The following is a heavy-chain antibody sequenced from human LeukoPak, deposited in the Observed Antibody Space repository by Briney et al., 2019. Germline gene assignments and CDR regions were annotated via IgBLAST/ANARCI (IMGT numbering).Heavy chain of an antibody. CDR3: ARDYYDSSGYESFDY. CDR2: INPNSGDT. V-gene: IGHV1-2*02. CDR1: GYTFTAYY. J-gene: IGHJ4*02. D-gene: IGHD3-22*01. Sequence: ASVKVACKASGYTFTAYYMHWVRQAPGQGLEWMGWINPNSGDTNYAQKFQGRVTMTRDTSISTAYMELSRLRSDDTAVFYCARDYYDSSGYESFDYWGQGTLVTVYS.